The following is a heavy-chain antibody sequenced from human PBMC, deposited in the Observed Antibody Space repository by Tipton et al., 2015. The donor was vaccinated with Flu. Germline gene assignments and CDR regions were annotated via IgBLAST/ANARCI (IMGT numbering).Heavy chain of an antibody. CDR1: GGSFSGYY. Sequence: LSLTCAVYGGSFSGYYWSWIRQPPGKGLEWVSVIYSGGSTYYADSVKGRFTISRDNSKNTLYLQMNSLRAEDTAVYYCAREKDNWNGAWFDPWGQGTLVTVSS. CDR2: IYSGGST. V-gene: IGHV3-53*01. D-gene: IGHD1-1*01. CDR3: AREKDNWNGAWFDP. J-gene: IGHJ5*02.